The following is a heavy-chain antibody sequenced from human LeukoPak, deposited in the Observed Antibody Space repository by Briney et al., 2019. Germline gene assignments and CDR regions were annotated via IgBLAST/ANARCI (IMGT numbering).Heavy chain of an antibody. J-gene: IGHJ3*01. Sequence: GGSLRLSCAASAYTFSGNAMNWVRQAPGKGLEWVSTIGDTGGTTLYADSVKGRFTISRDNSKNMLYLQMNSLRAEDTAVYHCANHRLFDPFDVWGHGTMVTVSS. CDR3: ANHRLFDPFDV. CDR2: IGDTGGTT. D-gene: IGHD4/OR15-4a*01. CDR1: AYTFSGNA. V-gene: IGHV3-23*01.